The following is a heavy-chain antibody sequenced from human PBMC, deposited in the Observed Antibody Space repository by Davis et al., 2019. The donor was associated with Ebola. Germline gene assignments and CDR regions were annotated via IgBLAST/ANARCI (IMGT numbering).Heavy chain of an antibody. Sequence: GESLKISCAASGFTFSSYSMNWVRQAPGKGLEWVSCISGSSSYIYYADSVKGRFTLSRDNAKNSVYLQMNSLRAEDTAVYYCAREREQQLVHYYYGLDVWGLGTTVTVSS. CDR2: ISGSSSYI. CDR1: GFTFSSYS. D-gene: IGHD6-13*01. J-gene: IGHJ6*02. V-gene: IGHV3-21*06. CDR3: AREREQQLVHYYYGLDV.